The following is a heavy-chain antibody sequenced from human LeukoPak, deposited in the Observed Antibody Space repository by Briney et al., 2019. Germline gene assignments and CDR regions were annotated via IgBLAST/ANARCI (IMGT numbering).Heavy chain of an antibody. Sequence: GSLRLSCAASGFTVSSNYMSWVRQAPGKGLEWVSVIYSGGSTYYADSVKGRFTISRHNSKNTLYLQMNSLRAEDTAVYYCARLLIVGASSYFDYWGQGTLVTVSS. CDR1: GFTVSSNY. J-gene: IGHJ4*02. CDR3: ARLLIVGASSYFDY. CDR2: IYSGGST. D-gene: IGHD1-26*01. V-gene: IGHV3-53*04.